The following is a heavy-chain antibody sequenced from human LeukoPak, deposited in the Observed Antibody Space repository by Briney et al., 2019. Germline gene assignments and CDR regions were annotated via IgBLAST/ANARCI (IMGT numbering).Heavy chain of an antibody. V-gene: IGHV3-7*01. J-gene: IGHJ4*02. CDR1: GFAFSSYW. CDR2: MGQDGSET. Sequence: GGSLRLSCAASGFAFSSYWMTWVRQAPGKGLEWVATMGQDGSETSYADSVKGRFTISRDNMKNSLFLQMNSLRAEDTAVYFCARDTYRFNDYWGQGTLVTVYS. CDR3: ARDTYRFNDY.